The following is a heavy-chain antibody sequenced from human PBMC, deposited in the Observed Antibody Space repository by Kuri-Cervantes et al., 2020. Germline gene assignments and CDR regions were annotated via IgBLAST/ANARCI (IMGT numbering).Heavy chain of an antibody. Sequence: GSLRLSCAVSGGPISSSNWWSWVRQPPGKGLEWIGEIYHSGSTNYNPSLKSRVTISVDTSKDQFSLKLSSVTAADTAVYYCARGRGYYYGSGSYCIFDYWGQGTLVTVSS. D-gene: IGHD3-10*01. V-gene: IGHV4-4*02. CDR1: GGPISSSNW. J-gene: IGHJ4*02. CDR2: IYHSGST. CDR3: ARGRGYYYGSGSYCIFDY.